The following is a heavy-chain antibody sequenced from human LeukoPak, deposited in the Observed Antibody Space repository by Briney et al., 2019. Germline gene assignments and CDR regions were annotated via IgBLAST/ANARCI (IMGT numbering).Heavy chain of an antibody. V-gene: IGHV3-30*18. CDR2: ISYDGSNK. J-gene: IGHJ4*02. D-gene: IGHD3-10*01. CDR1: GFTFSSYG. Sequence: GGSLRLSCAASGFTFSSYGMHWVRQAPGKGLEWVAVISYDGSNKYYADSVKGRFTISRDNSKNTLYLQMNSLRAEDMAVYYCAKGGYGSGSYYNVYFDYWGQGTLVTVSS. CDR3: AKGGYGSGSYYNVYFDY.